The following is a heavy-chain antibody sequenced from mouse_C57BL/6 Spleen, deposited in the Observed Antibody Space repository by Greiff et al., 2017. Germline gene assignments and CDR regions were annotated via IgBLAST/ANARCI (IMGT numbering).Heavy chain of an antibody. CDR2: IYPGDGDT. V-gene: IGHV1-80*01. Sequence: QVQLQQSGAELVKPGASVKISCKASGYAFSSYWMNWVQQRPGKGLEWIGQIYPGDGDTTSNGKFTGKATLTADKSSSTAYMQLSSLTSEDSAVYFCARRGGSTMVTYYFDYWGQGTTLTVSS. CDR1: GYAFSSYW. CDR3: ARRGGSTMVTYYFDY. D-gene: IGHD2-2*01. J-gene: IGHJ2*01.